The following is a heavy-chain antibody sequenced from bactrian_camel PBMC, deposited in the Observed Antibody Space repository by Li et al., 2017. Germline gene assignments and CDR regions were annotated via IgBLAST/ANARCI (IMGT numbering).Heavy chain of an antibody. CDR3: ATHFGIAIMSAYGC. CDR1: GFTFSQYY. Sequence: HVQLVESGGGLVQPGGSLRLSCAASGFTFSQYYTSWVRQAPGKAPEWVSSIYPDASRTYYTDSVKGRFTISRDNAKNTVYLQMNSLKSEDTALYYCATHFGIAIMSAYGCWGQGTQVTVS. J-gene: IGHJ4*01. CDR2: IYPDASRT. D-gene: IGHD4*01. V-gene: IGHV3-2*01.